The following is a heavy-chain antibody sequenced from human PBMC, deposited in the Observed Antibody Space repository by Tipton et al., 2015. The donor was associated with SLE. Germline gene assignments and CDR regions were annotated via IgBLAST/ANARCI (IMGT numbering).Heavy chain of an antibody. CDR3: AGVSRDAFEI. CDR1: GGSISSGGHY. D-gene: IGHD5/OR15-5a*01. Sequence: TLSLTCTVSGGSISSGGHYWTWIRQHPGKGLEFIAFIYFSGRTYYSPSLKSRVTISVDTSKNQFSLKLSSVTAADTAVYYCAGVSRDAFEIWGQGTMVTVSS. CDR2: IYFSGRT. V-gene: IGHV4-31*03. J-gene: IGHJ3*02.